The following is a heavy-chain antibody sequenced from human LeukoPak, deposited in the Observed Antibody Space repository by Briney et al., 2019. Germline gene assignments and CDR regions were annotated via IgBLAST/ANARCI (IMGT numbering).Heavy chain of an antibody. V-gene: IGHV1-8*01. D-gene: IGHD2-2*01. CDR1: GYTFTSYD. CDR3: ARGPHCSSTSCYGNWFDP. Sequence: ASVTVSCKASGYTFTSYDINWVRQAAGQGLEWMGWMNPNSGNTDYAQKFQGRVTMTRNTSISTAYMELSSLRSEDTAVYYCARGPHCSSTSCYGNWFDPWGQGTLVTVSS. J-gene: IGHJ5*02. CDR2: MNPNSGNT.